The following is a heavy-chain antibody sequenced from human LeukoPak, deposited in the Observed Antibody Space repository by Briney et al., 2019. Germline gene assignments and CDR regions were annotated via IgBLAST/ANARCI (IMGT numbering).Heavy chain of an antibody. J-gene: IGHJ3*02. Sequence: HGESLKISCKGSGYSFPNYWIGWVRQMPGKGLEWMGIIYPDDSDTRYSPSFQGQVTISADKSISTAYLQWSSLKASDTAMYYCARIDTPEQQLGNAFDIWGQGTMVTVSS. CDR3: ARIDTPEQQLGNAFDI. CDR2: IYPDDSDT. V-gene: IGHV5-51*01. CDR1: GYSFPNYW. D-gene: IGHD6-13*01.